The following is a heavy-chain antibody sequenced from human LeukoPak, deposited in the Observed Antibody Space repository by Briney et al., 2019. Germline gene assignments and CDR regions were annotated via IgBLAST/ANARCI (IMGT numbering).Heavy chain of an antibody. CDR2: IIPILGIA. CDR1: GGTFSSYA. V-gene: IGHV1-69*04. D-gene: IGHD3-10*01. Sequence: GSSVKVSCKASGGTFSSYAISWVRQAPGQGLEWMGRIIPILGIANYAQKFQGRVTITADKSTSTAYMELSRLRSEDTAVYYCAGGYGSGSYYNPYYYGMDVWGQGTTVTVSS. J-gene: IGHJ6*02. CDR3: AGGYGSGSYYNPYYYGMDV.